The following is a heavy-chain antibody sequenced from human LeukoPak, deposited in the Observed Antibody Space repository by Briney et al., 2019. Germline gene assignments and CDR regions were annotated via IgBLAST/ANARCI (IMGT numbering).Heavy chain of an antibody. V-gene: IGHV3-48*01. J-gene: IGHJ3*02. CDR1: GFTFSDYT. CDR3: ASSYDYAWGSYRLDAFDI. CDR2: MSGSSSTI. D-gene: IGHD3-16*02. Sequence: GGSLRLSCAASGFTFSDYTMNWVRQAPGKGLEWVSYMSGSSSTIYYADSVKGRFTISRDNAKNSLYLQMNSLRAEDTAVYYCASSYDYAWGSYRLDAFDIWGQGTMVTVSS.